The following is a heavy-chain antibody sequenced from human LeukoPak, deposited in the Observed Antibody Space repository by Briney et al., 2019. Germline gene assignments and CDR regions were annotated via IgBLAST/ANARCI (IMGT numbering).Heavy chain of an antibody. J-gene: IGHJ6*02. D-gene: IGHD2-15*01. CDR1: GGSISSGDYY. CDR3: ARTSSSNYYYGMDV. CDR2: IYYSGST. V-gene: IGHV4-30-4*01. Sequence: SQTLSLTCTVSGGSISSGDYYWSWIRQPPGKGLEWIGYIYYSGSTYYNPSLKSRVTISVDTSKNQFSLKLSSVTAADTAVYYCARTSSSNYYYGMDVWGQGTTVTVSS.